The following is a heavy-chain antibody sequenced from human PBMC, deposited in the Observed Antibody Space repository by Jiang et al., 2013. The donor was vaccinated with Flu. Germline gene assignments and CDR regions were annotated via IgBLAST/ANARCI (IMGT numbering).Heavy chain of an antibody. CDR1: GFTFDDYA. CDR3: AKDIRYSSSYYFDY. J-gene: IGHJ4*02. V-gene: IGHV3-9*01. Sequence: GGGLVQPGRSLRLSCAASGFTFDDYAMHWVRQAPGKGLEWVSGISWNSGSIGYADSVKGRFTISRDNAKNSLYLQMNSLRAEDTALYYCAKDIRYSSSYYFDYWGQGTLVTVSS. D-gene: IGHD6-13*01. CDR2: ISWNSGSI.